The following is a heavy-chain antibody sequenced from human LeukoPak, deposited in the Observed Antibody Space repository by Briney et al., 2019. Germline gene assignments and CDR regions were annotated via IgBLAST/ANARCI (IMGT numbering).Heavy chain of an antibody. D-gene: IGHD1-1*01. J-gene: IGHJ3*02. V-gene: IGHV4-59*08. CDR3: ARTGWNGGGAFDI. CDR1: GGSISSYY. Sequence: IPSETLSLTCTVSGGSISSYYWSWIRQPPGKGLEWIGYIYYSGSTNYNPSLKSRVTISVDTSKNQFSLKLSSVTAADTAVYYCARTGWNGGGAFDIWGQGTMVTVSS. CDR2: IYYSGST.